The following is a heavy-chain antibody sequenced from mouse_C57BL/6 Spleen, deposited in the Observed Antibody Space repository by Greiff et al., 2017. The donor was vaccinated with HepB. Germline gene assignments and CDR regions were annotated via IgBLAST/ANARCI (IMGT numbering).Heavy chain of an antibody. V-gene: IGHV2-9-1*01. Sequence: QVQLQQSGPGLVAPSQSLSITCTVSGFSLTSYAISWVRQPPGKGLEWLGVIWTGGGTNYNSALKSRLSISKDNSKSQVFLKMNSLQTDDTARYYCARNLNWDRRNYFDYWGQGTTLTVSS. CDR1: GFSLTSYA. J-gene: IGHJ2*01. CDR3: ARNLNWDRRNYFDY. D-gene: IGHD4-1*01. CDR2: IWTGGGT.